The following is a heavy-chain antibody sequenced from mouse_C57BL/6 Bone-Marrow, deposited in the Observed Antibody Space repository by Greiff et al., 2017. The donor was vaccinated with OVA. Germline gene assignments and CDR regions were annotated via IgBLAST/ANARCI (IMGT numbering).Heavy chain of an antibody. J-gene: IGHJ3*01. Sequence: QVQLKESGAELVKPGASVKISCKASGDAGSSYWMKGVKQRPGKGLEWIGQIYPGDGDTNYNGKFKGKATLTADKSSSTAYMQLSSLTSEDSAVYFCARGTYWGQGTLVTVSA. CDR3: ARGTY. CDR2: IYPGDGDT. V-gene: IGHV1-80*01. CDR1: GDAGSSYW.